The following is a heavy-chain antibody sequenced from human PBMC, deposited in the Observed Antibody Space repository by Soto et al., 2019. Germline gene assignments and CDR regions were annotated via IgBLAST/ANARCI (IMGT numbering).Heavy chain of an antibody. CDR1: GGTFSSYA. Sequence: QVQLVQSGAEVQKPGSSVKVSCKASGGTFSSYAISWVRQAPGQGLEWMGGIIPIFGTANYAQKFQGRVTITADESTSTAYMELSSLRSQDTAVYYCASLPTNYYGSGSYYLFDSWGQGTLVTVSS. CDR3: ASLPTNYYGSGSYYLFDS. CDR2: IIPIFGTA. V-gene: IGHV1-69*01. D-gene: IGHD3-10*01. J-gene: IGHJ4*02.